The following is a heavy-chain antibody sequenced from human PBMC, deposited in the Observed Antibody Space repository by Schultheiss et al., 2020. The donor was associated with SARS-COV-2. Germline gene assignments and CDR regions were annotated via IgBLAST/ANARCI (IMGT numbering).Heavy chain of an antibody. CDR1: GFSISTTGMS. D-gene: IGHD3-16*01. Sequence: SGPTLVKPTQTLTLTCTFSGFSISTTGMSVSWIRQPPGKALEWLALIDWDDDKYYITSLKTRLTISKDTSKNQVVLTMTNMDPVDTATYYCARRRGYAWNFDYWGQGTLVTVS. CDR3: ARRRGYAWNFDY. V-gene: IGHV2-70*01. CDR2: IDWDDDK. J-gene: IGHJ4*02.